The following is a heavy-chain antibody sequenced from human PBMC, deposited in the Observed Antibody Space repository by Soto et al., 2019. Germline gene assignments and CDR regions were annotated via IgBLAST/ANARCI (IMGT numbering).Heavy chain of an antibody. CDR1: GFTFSSYG. D-gene: IGHD6-13*01. CDR2: ISYDGSNK. CDR3: AKDAFARRIAAAGMGDY. J-gene: IGHJ4*02. Sequence: QVQLVESGGGVVQPGRSLRLSCAASGFTFSSYGMHWVRQAPGKGLEWVAVISYDGSNKYYADSVKGRFTISRDNSKNTLYLQMNSLRAEDTAVYYCAKDAFARRIAAAGMGDYWGQGTLVTVSS. V-gene: IGHV3-30*18.